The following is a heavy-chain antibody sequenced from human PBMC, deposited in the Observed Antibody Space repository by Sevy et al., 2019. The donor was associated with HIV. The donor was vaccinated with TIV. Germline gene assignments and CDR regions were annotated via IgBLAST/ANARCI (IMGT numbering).Heavy chain of an antibody. D-gene: IGHD3-10*01. CDR2: IYYSGST. CDR3: ARDQALLWFGDPKAPSYYYYGMDV. CDR1: GGSISSYY. Sequence: SETLSLTCTVSGGSISSYYWSWIRQPPGKGLEWIGYIYYSGSTNYNPSLKSRVTISVDTSKNQFSLKLSSVTAADTAVYYCARDQALLWFGDPKAPSYYYYGMDVWGQRTTVTVSS. J-gene: IGHJ6*02. V-gene: IGHV4-59*13.